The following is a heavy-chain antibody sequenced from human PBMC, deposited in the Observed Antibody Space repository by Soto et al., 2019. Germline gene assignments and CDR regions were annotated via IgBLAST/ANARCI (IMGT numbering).Heavy chain of an antibody. Sequence: PSETLSLTCAVYGGSFSGYYWSWIRQPPGKGLEWIGEINHSGSTNYNPPLKSRVTISVDTSKNQFSLKLSSVTAADTAMYYCATLGDILTGPTYYFDYWGQGTLVTVS. CDR2: INHSGST. CDR1: GGSFSGYY. J-gene: IGHJ4*02. CDR3: ATLGDILTGPTYYFDY. D-gene: IGHD3-9*01. V-gene: IGHV4-34*01.